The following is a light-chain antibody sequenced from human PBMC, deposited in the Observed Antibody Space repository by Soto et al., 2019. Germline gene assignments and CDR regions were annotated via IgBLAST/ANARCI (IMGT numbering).Light chain of an antibody. J-gene: IGLJ1*01. CDR1: SSDVGGYNY. CDR2: DVS. Sequence: QSVLTPPASVSGSPGQSITISCTGTSSDVGGYNYVSWYQHHPGKAPKLMIYDVSNRPSGVSNRFSGSKSGNTASLIISGLQAEDEADYYCSSYTSSSTLSTYVFGTGTKLTVL. CDR3: SSYTSSSTLSTYV. V-gene: IGLV2-14*03.